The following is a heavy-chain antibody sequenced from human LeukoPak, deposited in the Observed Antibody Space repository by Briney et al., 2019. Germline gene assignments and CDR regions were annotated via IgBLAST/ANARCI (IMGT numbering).Heavy chain of an antibody. Sequence: SETLSLTCSVSGYSISSGYQWGWIRQSPGKGLEWLGSINYSGSTYDNRSLKSRVTLSIDTSKNEFSLNVRAVTAADTAVYYCARSELNDYSRYWGQGILVIVSS. CDR2: INYSGST. CDR1: GYSISSGYQ. V-gene: IGHV4-38-2*02. J-gene: IGHJ4*02. CDR3: ARSELNDYSRY. D-gene: IGHD4-11*01.